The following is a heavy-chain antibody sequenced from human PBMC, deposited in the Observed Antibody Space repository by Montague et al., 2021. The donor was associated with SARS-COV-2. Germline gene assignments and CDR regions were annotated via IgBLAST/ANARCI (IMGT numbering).Heavy chain of an antibody. Sequence: SLRLSGAAAGFTFSSYEMNWVRQAPGKGLEWVSYISSSGSTIYYXDSVKGRFTISRDNAKNSLYLQMNSLRAEDTTVYYCSRDRSYYYNSDFDLWGRGTLVTVSS. V-gene: IGHV3-48*03. D-gene: IGHD3-22*01. CDR2: ISSSGSTI. J-gene: IGHJ2*01. CDR3: SRDRSYYYNSDFDL. CDR1: GFTFSSYE.